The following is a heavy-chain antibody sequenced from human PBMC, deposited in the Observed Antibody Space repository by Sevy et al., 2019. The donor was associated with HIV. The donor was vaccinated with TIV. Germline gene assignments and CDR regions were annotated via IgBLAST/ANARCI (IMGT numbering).Heavy chain of an antibody. CDR2: ISESGAMT. CDR3: AKASIEVAATTGGVFDY. V-gene: IGHV3-23*01. D-gene: IGHD6-19*01. J-gene: IGHJ4*02. CDR1: GFTSSSYA. Sequence: GGSLILSCVASGFTSSSYAMSWVRQAPGKGLEWVSSISESGAMTYYADSVKGRFTISRDNSKSTLYLQMNSLRAEDTAIYYCAKASIEVAATTGGVFDYWGQGTLVTVSS.